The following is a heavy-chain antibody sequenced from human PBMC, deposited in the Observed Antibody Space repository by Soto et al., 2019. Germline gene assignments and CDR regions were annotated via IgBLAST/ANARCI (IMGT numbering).Heavy chain of an antibody. CDR3: ARKGPEGPAHPNGPILERPDREFDP. V-gene: IGHV4-34*01. D-gene: IGHD1-1*01. CDR2: INHSGST. J-gene: IGHJ5*02. Sequence: SETLSLTCAVYGGSFSGYYWSWIRQPPGKGLEWIGEINHSGSTNYNPSLKSRVTISVDTSKNQFSLKLSSVTAADTAVYYCARKGPEGPAHPNGPILERPDREFDPWGQGTLVTVSS. CDR1: GGSFSGYY.